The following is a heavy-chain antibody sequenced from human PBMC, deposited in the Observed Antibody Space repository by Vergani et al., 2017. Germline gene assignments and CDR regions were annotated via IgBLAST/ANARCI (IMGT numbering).Heavy chain of an antibody. V-gene: IGHV3-9*01. D-gene: IGHD6-13*01. CDR1: GFTFDDYA. CDR3: VKDIASSGNYWYLDL. Sequence: EVQLVESGGGLVQPGRSLRLSCAASGFTFDDYAMHWVRQAPGKGLEWVSGISWNSGSIGYADSVKGRFTISRDNAKNSLYLQMNSLRAEDTALYYCVKDIASSGNYWYLDLWGRGTLVAVSS. CDR2: ISWNSGSI. J-gene: IGHJ2*01.